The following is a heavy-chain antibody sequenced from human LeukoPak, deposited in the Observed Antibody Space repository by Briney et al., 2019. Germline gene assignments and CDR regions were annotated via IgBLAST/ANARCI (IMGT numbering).Heavy chain of an antibody. Sequence: GGSLRLSCAASGNYWMHWVRQAPGKGLVWVSHINSDGSWTSYADSVKGRFTISKDNAKNTVYLQMSSLRGDDTAVCYCVKTPTATTASWYFHLWGRGTLVTVSS. CDR3: VKTPTATTASWYFHL. V-gene: IGHV3-74*01. D-gene: IGHD1/OR15-1a*01. J-gene: IGHJ2*01. CDR2: INSDGSWT. CDR1: GNYW.